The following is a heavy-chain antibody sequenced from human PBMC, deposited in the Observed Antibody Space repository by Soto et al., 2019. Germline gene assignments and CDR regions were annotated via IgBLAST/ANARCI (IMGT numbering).Heavy chain of an antibody. Sequence: ASVKVSGKVSGYTLTELSMHWVRQAPGKGLEWMGGFDPEDGETIYAQKFQGRVTMTEDTSTDTAYMELSSLRSEDTAVYYCATGPVITMVRGVMSAFDIWGQGTMVTVSS. J-gene: IGHJ3*02. CDR1: GYTLTELS. D-gene: IGHD3-10*01. V-gene: IGHV1-24*01. CDR3: ATGPVITMVRGVMSAFDI. CDR2: FDPEDGET.